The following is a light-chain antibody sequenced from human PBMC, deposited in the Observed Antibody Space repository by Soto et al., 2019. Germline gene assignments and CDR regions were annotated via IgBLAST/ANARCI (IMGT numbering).Light chain of an antibody. J-gene: IGKJ3*01. CDR1: QSVSSNY. CDR2: GAS. V-gene: IGKV3-20*01. Sequence: EIVLTQSPATLSLSPGETATLSCMASQSVSSNYVAWFHQKPGQAPRLLIYGASSRATGVPDRFSASGSGTDFTLTISRLEPEDFAVYYCQQYGRSPFTFGPGTKVDIK. CDR3: QQYGRSPFT.